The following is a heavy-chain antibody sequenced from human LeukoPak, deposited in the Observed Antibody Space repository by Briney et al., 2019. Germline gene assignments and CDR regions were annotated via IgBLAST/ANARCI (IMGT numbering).Heavy chain of an antibody. D-gene: IGHD3-9*01. Sequence: GAPVKVSCKASGYTFTGYYMHWVRQAPGQGLEWMGRINPNSGGTNYAQKFQGRVTMTRDTSISTAYMELSRLRSDDTAVYYCARVGFDLTGPHDAFDIWGQGTMVTVSS. J-gene: IGHJ3*02. V-gene: IGHV1-2*06. CDR1: GYTFTGYY. CDR2: INPNSGGT. CDR3: ARVGFDLTGPHDAFDI.